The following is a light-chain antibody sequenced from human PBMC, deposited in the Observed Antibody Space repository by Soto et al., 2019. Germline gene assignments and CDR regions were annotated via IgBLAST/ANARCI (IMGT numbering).Light chain of an antibody. J-gene: IGKJ4*01. Sequence: EIVLTQSPGTLSLSPGERATLSCMASQSVSSSYLAWYQQKPGQAPRLLIYGASSRATGIPDRFSGGGSGTDFTLTISRLGPEDFAVYYCQQFSSYPLTFGGGTKVDIK. CDR2: GAS. CDR1: QSVSSSY. CDR3: QQFSSYPLT. V-gene: IGKV3-20*01.